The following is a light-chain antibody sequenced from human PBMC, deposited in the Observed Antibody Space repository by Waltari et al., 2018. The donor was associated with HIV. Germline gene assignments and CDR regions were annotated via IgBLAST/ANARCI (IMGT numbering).Light chain of an antibody. Sequence: VLTQSPATLSVSPGERTTLSCSATRTFNGNFASSQKKSGQAPRLRIYGASTRASGIPGRFSGSGSVTRFTLTITGLQSEDSAIYYCHQYNNWPQTCGQGTKVEV. V-gene: IGKV3-15*01. J-gene: IGKJ1*01. CDR3: HQYNNWPQT. CDR2: GAS. CDR1: RTFNGN.